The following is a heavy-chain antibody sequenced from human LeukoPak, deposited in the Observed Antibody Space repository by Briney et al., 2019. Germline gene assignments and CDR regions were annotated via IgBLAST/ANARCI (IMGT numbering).Heavy chain of an antibody. CDR3: ASGRLFPVYYGMDV. V-gene: IGHV1-18*01. CDR1: GYTFTSYG. D-gene: IGHD4/OR15-4a*01. CDR2: ISAYNGNT. J-gene: IGHJ6*02. Sequence: ASVKVSCKASGYTFTSYGISWVRQAPGQGLEWMGWISAYNGNTNYAQKLQGRVTMTTDTSTSTVYMELSSLRSEDTAVYYCASGRLFPVYYGMDVWGQGTTVTVSS.